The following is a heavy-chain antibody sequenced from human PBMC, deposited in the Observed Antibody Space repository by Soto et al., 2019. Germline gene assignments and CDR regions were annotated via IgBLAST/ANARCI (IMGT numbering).Heavy chain of an antibody. J-gene: IGHJ1*01. Sequence: QVQLVESGGGVVQPGGSLKLSCAASGFNFNHFALNWVRQAPGKGPEWVAVISYDGLKKFYADSVKGRFTISRDTSTDKVSLQMNDLRVEDPSVYYCARDGCSGTACYLQHWGQGTLVTVSS. D-gene: IGHD5-12*01. V-gene: IGHV3-30-3*01. CDR2: ISYDGLKK. CDR1: GFNFNHFA. CDR3: ARDGCSGTACYLQH.